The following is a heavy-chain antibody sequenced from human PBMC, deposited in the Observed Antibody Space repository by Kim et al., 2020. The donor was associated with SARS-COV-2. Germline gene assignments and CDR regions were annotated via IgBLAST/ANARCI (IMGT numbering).Heavy chain of an antibody. V-gene: IGHV4-4*07. CDR2: TSGST. D-gene: IGHD2-2*01. Sequence: TSGSTHYNPSLKSRVTMSVDTSKNQFSLKLSSVTAADTAVYYCAGGQLLHWGQGTLVTVSS. J-gene: IGHJ4*02. CDR3: AGGQLLH.